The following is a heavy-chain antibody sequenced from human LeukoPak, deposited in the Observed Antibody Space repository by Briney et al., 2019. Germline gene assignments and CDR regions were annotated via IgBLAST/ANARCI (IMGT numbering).Heavy chain of an antibody. CDR3: ASPYYDLWGGYYTGSWPPDGEI. V-gene: IGHV4-4*07. CDR2: IYTSGTT. CDR1: GGSISSYY. D-gene: IGHD3-3*01. J-gene: IGHJ3*02. Sequence: SETLSLTCTVSGGSISSYYWSWIRQPAGKGLEWIGLIYTSGTTNYNPSLKSRVTISVDTSKNQFSLKLSSVTAADTAVYYCASPYYDLWGGYYTGSWPPDGEIGAQGTRVTFFS.